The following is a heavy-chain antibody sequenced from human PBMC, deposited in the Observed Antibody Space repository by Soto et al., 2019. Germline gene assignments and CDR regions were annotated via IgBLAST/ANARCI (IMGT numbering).Heavy chain of an antibody. CDR1: GFSLSSTRMA. J-gene: IGHJ4*02. CDR3: AHIVVAGLGYYFDY. D-gene: IGHD6-19*01. CDR2: IYWDDDK. Sequence: QITLKESGPTLVKPTQTLTLTCTFSGFSLSSTRMAVGWIRQPPGKALEWLALIYWDDDKRYSPFLKSRLTIXXXTXXNQVVLTMSNMDPVDKARYYCAHIVVAGLGYYFDYWGQGTLVTVSS. V-gene: IGHV2-5*02.